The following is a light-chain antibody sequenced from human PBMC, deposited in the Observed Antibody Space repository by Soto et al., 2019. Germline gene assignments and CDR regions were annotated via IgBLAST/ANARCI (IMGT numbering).Light chain of an antibody. V-gene: IGLV4-60*02. J-gene: IGLJ3*02. CDR2: LEGSGSY. CDR1: SGHSSYI. Sequence: QLVLTQSSSASASLGSSVKLTCTLSSGHSSYIIAWHQQQPGKAPRYLMKLEGSGSYNKGSGVPDRFSGSSSGADRYLTISHLQFEDEADYYCETWDGNTRVFGGGTKLTVL. CDR3: ETWDGNTRV.